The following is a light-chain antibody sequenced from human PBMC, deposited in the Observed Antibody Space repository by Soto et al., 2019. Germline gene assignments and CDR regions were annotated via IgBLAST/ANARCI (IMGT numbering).Light chain of an antibody. CDR1: HDITSF. J-gene: IGKJ3*01. CDR3: QHCDYLPI. V-gene: IGKV1-33*01. Sequence: DIQMTQSPSSLSASVGDRVTITCQASHDITSFLNWYQHKPGRAPTLLIYDAAILEAGVPTRFSGSGSGTHFTFTIRSLQPEDVATYYCQHCDYLPIFGPGTTVDFK. CDR2: DAA.